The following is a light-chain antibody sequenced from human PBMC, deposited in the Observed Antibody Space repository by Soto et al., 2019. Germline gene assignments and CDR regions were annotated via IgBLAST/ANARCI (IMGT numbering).Light chain of an antibody. Sequence: EIVMTQSPATLSVSPGERPTLSCRASQSVGGNLAWYQQKPGQAPRLLIYGASTRATGIPARFSGSGSGTEFTLTISSLQSEDFAVYYCHQYDSWTFGQGTRVDIK. CDR1: QSVGGN. J-gene: IGKJ1*01. CDR2: GAS. CDR3: HQYDSWT. V-gene: IGKV3-15*01.